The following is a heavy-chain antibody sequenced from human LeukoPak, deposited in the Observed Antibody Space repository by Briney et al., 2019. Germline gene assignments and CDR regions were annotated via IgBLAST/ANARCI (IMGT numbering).Heavy chain of an antibody. CDR1: GFTFSSYA. D-gene: IGHD5-18*01. CDR3: AKSKRIQLFPDAFDI. CDR2: ISGSGGST. Sequence: GGSLRLSCAASGFTFSSYAMSLVRQAPGKGLEWVSAISGSGGSTYYADSVKGRFTISRDNSKNTLYLQMNSLRAEDTAVYYCAKSKRIQLFPDAFDIWGQGTMVTVSS. J-gene: IGHJ3*02. V-gene: IGHV3-23*01.